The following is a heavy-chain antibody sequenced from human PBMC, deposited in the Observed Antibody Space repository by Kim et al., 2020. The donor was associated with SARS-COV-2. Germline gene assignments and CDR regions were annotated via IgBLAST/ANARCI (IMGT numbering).Heavy chain of an antibody. Sequence: GGSLRLSCAASGFTFSDWYMSWIRQAPGKGLEWVSYISKDGSIIHYADSVKGRFTISRDNADDSLYLQMNSLRAEDTAVYYCVRETQWYLDLWGRGTLVTVSS. CDR3: VRETQWYLDL. V-gene: IGHV3-11*04. CDR2: ISKDGSII. J-gene: IGHJ2*01. CDR1: GFTFSDWY.